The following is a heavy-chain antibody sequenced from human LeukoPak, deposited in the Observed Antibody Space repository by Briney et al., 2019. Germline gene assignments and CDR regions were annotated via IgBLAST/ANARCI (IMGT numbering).Heavy chain of an antibody. CDR1: GGSISSGGYY. V-gene: IGHV4-31*11. CDR3: AREGDYGDCVFPH. CDR2: IYYSGSA. D-gene: IGHD4-17*01. Sequence: SETLSLTCAVSGGSISSGGYYWSWIRQHPGKGLEWIAYIYYSGSAYYNPSLKSRATISVDTSKNQFSLKLSSVTAADTAVYYCAREGDYGDCVFPHWGQGTLVTVSS. J-gene: IGHJ4*02.